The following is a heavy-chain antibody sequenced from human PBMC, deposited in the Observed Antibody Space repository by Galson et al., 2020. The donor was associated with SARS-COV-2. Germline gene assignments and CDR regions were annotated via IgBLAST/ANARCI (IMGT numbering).Heavy chain of an antibody. Sequence: ASETLSLTCTVSGGSISTYYLSWIRQPPGKGLEWIAYIYYSGNTNYNPSLKSRVTISVDTSKNQFSLKLSAVTAADTAVYYCAGHAEGGTRKAVDIWCQGRMVTVSS. J-gene: IGHJ3*02. V-gene: IGHV4-59*08. CDR2: IYYSGNT. CDR3: AGHAEGGTRKAVDI. CDR1: GGSISTYY. D-gene: IGHD3-16*01.